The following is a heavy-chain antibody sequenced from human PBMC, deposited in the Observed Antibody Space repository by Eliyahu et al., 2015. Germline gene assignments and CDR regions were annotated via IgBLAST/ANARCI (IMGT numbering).Heavy chain of an antibody. V-gene: IGHV3-23*01. D-gene: IGHD3-10*01. CDR3: AQRHSVEGVIIY. CDR1: GFPFSNYA. Sequence: EVQLLESGGVLVXPGGSLXLSXAASGFPFSNYAMGWVRQAPGEGLEWVSIINTSGDRAYYSDSVKGRFTLSRDNSRNNLYLQMNSLRAEDTALYYCAQRHSVEGVIIYWGQGTLVTVSS. J-gene: IGHJ4*02. CDR2: INTSGDRA.